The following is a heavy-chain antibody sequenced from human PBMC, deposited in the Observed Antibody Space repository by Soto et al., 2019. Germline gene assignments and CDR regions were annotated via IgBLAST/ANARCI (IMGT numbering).Heavy chain of an antibody. CDR1: GGTFSSYA. J-gene: IGHJ5*02. V-gene: IGHV1-69*12. Sequence: QDQLVQSGAEVKKPGSSVKVSCKASGGTFSSYARSWERQAPGQGLEWMRGIIRIFGTATYAQKFQGRVTITAYEATSTAYMGLSSLRSEDTAVYYCARLVLDYGDYAWCQGTVVIVSS. CDR3: ARLVLDYGDYA. D-gene: IGHD4-17*01. CDR2: IIRIFGTA.